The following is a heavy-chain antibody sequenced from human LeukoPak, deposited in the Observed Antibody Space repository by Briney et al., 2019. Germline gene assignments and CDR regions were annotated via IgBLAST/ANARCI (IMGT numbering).Heavy chain of an antibody. D-gene: IGHD6-6*01. CDR1: GYTFPSYF. J-gene: IGHJ4*02. CDR3: ARTAARRFDY. Sequence: ASVKVSCKASGYTFPSYFMHWVRRAPGQGLEWMGIINPTGGSTTYAQKFQGRVTMTRDTSTSTVYMELSSLRSDDTAVYYCARTAARRFDYWGQGTLVTVSS. CDR2: INPTGGST. V-gene: IGHV1-46*01.